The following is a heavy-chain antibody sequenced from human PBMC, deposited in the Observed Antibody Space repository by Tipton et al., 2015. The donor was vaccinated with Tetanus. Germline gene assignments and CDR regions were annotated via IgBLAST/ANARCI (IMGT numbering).Heavy chain of an antibody. D-gene: IGHD3-3*01. CDR2: INPSGGGSS. Sequence: TLSLTCAVYGGSLSGYHWSWIRQPPGKGLEWIGEINPSGGGSSNYDPSLKSRVTFSVDTSKNQFSLMLRSVTAADTAIYYCARANYEFPNKGPFDSWGQGTLVIVSS. CDR3: ARANYEFPNKGPFDS. V-gene: IGHV4-34*01. J-gene: IGHJ4*02. CDR1: GGSLSGYH.